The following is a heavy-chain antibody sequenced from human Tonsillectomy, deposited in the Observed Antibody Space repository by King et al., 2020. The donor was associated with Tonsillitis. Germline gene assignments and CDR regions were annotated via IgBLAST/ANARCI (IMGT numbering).Heavy chain of an antibody. V-gene: IGHV4-34*01. CDR2: ISQTGNT. D-gene: IGHD2-15*01. J-gene: IGHJ6*03. Sequence: VQLQQWGAGLLKPSETLSLTCAVYGESFSGYYWSWIRQPPGEGLEWIGEISQTGNTKYNPSLKRRVSISVDTSKNQFSLKVSSVTAADTAVYYCARVCPYCSGGHGDSYYYSMDVWATGTTVTVSS. CDR3: ARVCPYCSGGHGDSYYYSMDV. CDR1: GESFSGYY.